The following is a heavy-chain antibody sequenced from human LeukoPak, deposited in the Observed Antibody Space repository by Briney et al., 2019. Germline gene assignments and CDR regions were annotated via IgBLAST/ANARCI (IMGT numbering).Heavy chain of an antibody. V-gene: IGHV3-43*02. Sequence: GGSLRLSCAASGFTFDDYAMHWVRQGPGKSLEWVSLINENGDIAYYGDSVRGRFTVSRDNAKNPLYLQMNSLTTEDTALYYCAKARWEPNFDYWGQGTLVTVSS. CDR2: INENGDIA. CDR3: AKARWEPNFDY. D-gene: IGHD1-26*01. J-gene: IGHJ4*02. CDR1: GFTFDDYA.